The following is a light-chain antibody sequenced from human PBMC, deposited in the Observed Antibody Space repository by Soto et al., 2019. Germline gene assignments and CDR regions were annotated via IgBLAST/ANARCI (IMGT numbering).Light chain of an antibody. Sequence: EIVMTQSPDTLSVSPGERATLTCRASQSVSSFLAWYQQKPGQAPRLLIYGASIRATGIPARFSGSGSGTDFTLTISSLEPEDFAVYYCQQRSNWPPWTFGQGTKVDIK. J-gene: IGKJ1*01. V-gene: IGKV3-11*01. CDR1: QSVSSF. CDR3: QQRSNWPPWT. CDR2: GAS.